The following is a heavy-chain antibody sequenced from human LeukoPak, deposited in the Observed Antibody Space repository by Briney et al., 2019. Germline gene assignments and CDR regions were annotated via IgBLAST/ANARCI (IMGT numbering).Heavy chain of an antibody. D-gene: IGHD3-10*01. Sequence: SVKVSCKASGDTFGSYAINWVRQAPGQGLEWMGGIIPIFGTVNYAQKFQGRVTMTRDTSTSTVYMELSSLRSEDTALYYCARDLLWFGELVLNFDYWGQGTLVTVSS. J-gene: IGHJ4*02. V-gene: IGHV1-69*05. CDR2: IIPIFGTV. CDR3: ARDLLWFGELVLNFDY. CDR1: GDTFGSYA.